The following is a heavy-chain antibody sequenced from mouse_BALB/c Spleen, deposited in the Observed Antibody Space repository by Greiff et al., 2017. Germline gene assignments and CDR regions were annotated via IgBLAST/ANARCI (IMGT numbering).Heavy chain of an antibody. CDR2: IWAGGST. J-gene: IGHJ1*01. V-gene: IGHV2-9*02. CDR1: GFSLTSYG. D-gene: IGHD2-1*01. Sequence: VQVVESGPGLVAPSQSLSITCTVSGFSLTSYGVHWVRQPPGKGLEWLGVIWAGGSTNYNSALMSRLSISKDNSKSQVFLKMNSLQTDDTAMYYCARDPGYGNRHWYFDVWGAGTTVTVSS. CDR3: ARDPGYGNRHWYFDV.